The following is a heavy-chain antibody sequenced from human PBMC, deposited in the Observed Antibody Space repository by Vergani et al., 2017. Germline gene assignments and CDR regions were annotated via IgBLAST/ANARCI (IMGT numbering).Heavy chain of an antibody. J-gene: IGHJ3*02. Sequence: EVQLVETGGGLIQPGGSLRLSCAASGFTVSSNYMSWVRQAQGKGLEWVSVIYSGGSTYYADSVKGRFTISRDNSKNTLYLQMNSLRAEDTAVYYCAREGWELLRAFDIWGQGTMVTVSS. V-gene: IGHV3-53*02. CDR2: IYSGGST. CDR3: AREGWELLRAFDI. D-gene: IGHD1-26*01. CDR1: GFTVSSNY.